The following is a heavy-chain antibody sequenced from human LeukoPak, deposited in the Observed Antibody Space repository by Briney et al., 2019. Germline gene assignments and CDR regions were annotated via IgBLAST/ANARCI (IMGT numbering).Heavy chain of an antibody. Sequence: GGSLRLSCAASGFTFSSYAMHWVRQAPGKGLEWVTLVWYDGNRKYYADSVKGRFTISRDNSKNSVYLQLNSLRPEDTAMYYCVSMVRGIGYWGQGTLVTVSS. D-gene: IGHD3-10*01. CDR2: VWYDGNRK. CDR1: GFTFSSYA. V-gene: IGHV3-30*04. J-gene: IGHJ4*02. CDR3: VSMVRGIGY.